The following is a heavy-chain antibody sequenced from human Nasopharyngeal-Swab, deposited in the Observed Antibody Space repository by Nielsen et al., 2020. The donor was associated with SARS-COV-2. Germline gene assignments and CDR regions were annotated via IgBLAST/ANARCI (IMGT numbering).Heavy chain of an antibody. Sequence: SETLSLTCTVSGYPISSGYYCGWIRQPPGKGLEWIGSIYHSGSTYYNPSLKSRVTISVDTSKNQFSLKLSSVTAADTAVYYCARDPGDYGPAEFDPWGQGTLVTVSS. CDR3: ARDPGDYGPAEFDP. CDR1: GYPISSGYY. CDR2: IYHSGST. V-gene: IGHV4-38-2*02. J-gene: IGHJ5*02. D-gene: IGHD4/OR15-4a*01.